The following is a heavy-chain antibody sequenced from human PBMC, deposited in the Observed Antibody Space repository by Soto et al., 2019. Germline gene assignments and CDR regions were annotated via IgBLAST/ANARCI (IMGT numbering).Heavy chain of an antibody. CDR3: ARRGYGSRWPNVYMDV. CDR2: ISNNGAHT. D-gene: IGHD6-13*01. Sequence: EAQLVESGGGLVQPGGSLRLSCADSGFTFSNYEMHWVRQAPGKGLEYVSGISNNGAHTDYAKSVKGRFNISRDNSENTLYLQRGSLRSEDMALYYCARRGYGSRWPNVYMDVWGKGTTVTVSS. CDR1: GFTFSNYE. J-gene: IGHJ6*03. V-gene: IGHV3-64*01.